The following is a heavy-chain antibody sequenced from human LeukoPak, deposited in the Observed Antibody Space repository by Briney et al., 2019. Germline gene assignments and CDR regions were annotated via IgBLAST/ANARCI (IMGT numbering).Heavy chain of an antibody. Sequence: PGGSLRLSCAASGFTLSNYGMHWVRQAPGKGLEWVAVIWYDGSDKYYADSVKGRFTISRDNSKNTLYVQMNSLRAEDMAVYYCARWVSTSYDAFDIWGQGTMVTVSS. D-gene: IGHD6-6*01. V-gene: IGHV3-33*01. CDR3: ARWVSTSYDAFDI. CDR1: GFTLSNYG. CDR2: IWYDGSDK. J-gene: IGHJ3*02.